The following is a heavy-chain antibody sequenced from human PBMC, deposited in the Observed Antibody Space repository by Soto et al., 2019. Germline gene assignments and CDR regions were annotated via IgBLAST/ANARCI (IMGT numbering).Heavy chain of an antibody. CDR3: LRGGDYVDVNWFDP. V-gene: IGHV4-39*01. J-gene: IGHJ5*02. CDR1: GGSISSSSYY. CDR2: IYYSGST. D-gene: IGHD4-17*01. Sequence: QLQLQESGPGLVKPSETLSLTCTVSGGSISSSSYYWGWIRQPPGKGLEWIGSIYYSGSTYYNPSLMSRVTIAVDTSKNQFSLKLSSVTAADPAVYYCLRGGDYVDVNWFDPWGQGTLVTVSS.